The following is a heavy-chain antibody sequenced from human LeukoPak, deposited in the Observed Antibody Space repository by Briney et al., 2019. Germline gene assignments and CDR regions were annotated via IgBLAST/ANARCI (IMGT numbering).Heavy chain of an antibody. CDR2: ISGSGGST. CDR1: GFTFSSYA. V-gene: IGHV3-23*01. Sequence: GGSLRLSCAASGFTFSSYALSWVRRAPGKGLEWVSGISGSGGSTYYADSVKGRFTISRDNSKNTLYLQMNSLRAEDTAVYYCAKERRGSKNNWFDPWGQGTLVTVSS. D-gene: IGHD1-26*01. CDR3: AKERRGSKNNWFDP. J-gene: IGHJ5*02.